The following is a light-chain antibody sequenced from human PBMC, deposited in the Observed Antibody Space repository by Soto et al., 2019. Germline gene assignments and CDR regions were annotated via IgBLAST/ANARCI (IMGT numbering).Light chain of an antibody. CDR2: DAS. J-gene: IGKJ1*01. CDR1: QSVGAW. V-gene: IGKV1-5*01. CDR3: QEYTSYSWT. Sequence: DLQMTPSPSTLSASVGYRVTIPCRASQSVGAWLAWYQQKPGKAPKFLIYDASNLESGVPSRFRGSGSGTEFTLTISSLQPDDCATYDCQEYTSYSWTFGQGTKVDIK.